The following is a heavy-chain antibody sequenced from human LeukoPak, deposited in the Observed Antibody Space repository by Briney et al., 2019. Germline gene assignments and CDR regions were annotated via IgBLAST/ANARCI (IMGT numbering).Heavy chain of an antibody. CDR3: AKARDYDYVWGSYRFGHNYYYYMDV. V-gene: IGHV3-23*01. CDR2: ISGSGGST. D-gene: IGHD3-16*02. CDR1: GFTFSSYA. Sequence: GGSLRLSCAASGFTFSSYAMSWVRQAPGKGLEWVSAISGSGGSTYYADSVKGRFTISRDNSKNTLYLQMNGLRAEDTAVYYCAKARDYDYVWGSYRFGHNYYYYMDVWGKGTTVTVSS. J-gene: IGHJ6*03.